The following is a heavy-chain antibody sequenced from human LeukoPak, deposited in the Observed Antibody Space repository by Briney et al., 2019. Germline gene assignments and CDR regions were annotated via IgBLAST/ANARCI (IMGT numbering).Heavy chain of an antibody. CDR3: ARDSGHCSSTSCYDYYMDV. CDR1: GGTFSSYA. D-gene: IGHD2-2*01. V-gene: IGHV1-69*05. CDR2: IIPIFGTA. Sequence: SVKVSCKASGGTFSSYAISWVRQAPGQGLEWMGGIIPIFGTANYAQKFQGRVTITTDESTSTAYMELSSLRSEDTAVYYCARDSGHCSSTSCYDYYMDVWAKGPRSPSP. J-gene: IGHJ6*03.